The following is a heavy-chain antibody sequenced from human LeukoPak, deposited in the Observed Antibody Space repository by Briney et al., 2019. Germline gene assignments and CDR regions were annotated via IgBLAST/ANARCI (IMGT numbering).Heavy chain of an antibody. J-gene: IGHJ3*02. D-gene: IGHD1-26*01. V-gene: IGHV6-1*01. CDR3: ARDQAGATKGRSFDI. CDR1: GDSVSSNSAA. Sequence: SQTLSLTCAISGDSVSSNSAAWNWIRQSPSRGLEWLGRTYYRSKWYNDYAVSVKSRTTINPDTSTNHLSLQLNSVTPEDTAVYYCARDQAGATKGRSFDIWGQGTMVTASS. CDR2: TYYRSKWYN.